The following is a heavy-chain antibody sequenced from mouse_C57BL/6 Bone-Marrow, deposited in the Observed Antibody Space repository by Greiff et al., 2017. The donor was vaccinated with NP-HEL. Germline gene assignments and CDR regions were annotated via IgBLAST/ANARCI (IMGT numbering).Heavy chain of an antibody. CDR2: INPNNGGT. CDR1: GYTFTDYY. Sequence: VQLQQSGPELVKPGASVKISCKASGYTFTDYYMNWVKQSHGKSLEWIGDINPNNGGTSYNQKFKGKATLTVDKSSSTAYMELRSLTSEDSAVYYCARERDGSSYEYYFDYWGQGTTLTVSS. J-gene: IGHJ2*01. CDR3: ARERDGSSYEYYFDY. V-gene: IGHV1-26*01. D-gene: IGHD1-1*01.